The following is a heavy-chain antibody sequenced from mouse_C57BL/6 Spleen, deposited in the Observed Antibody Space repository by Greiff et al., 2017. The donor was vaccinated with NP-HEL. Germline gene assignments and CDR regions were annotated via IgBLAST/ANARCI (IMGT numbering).Heavy chain of an antibody. D-gene: IGHD2-2*01. V-gene: IGHV1-72*01. CDR1: GYTFTSYW. CDR2: IDPNRGGT. CDR3: ARMVTTVPYAMDY. J-gene: IGHJ4*01. Sequence: QVQLQQPGAELVKPGASVKLSCKASGYTFTSYWMHWVKQRPGRGLEWIGRIDPNRGGTKYNEKFKSKATLTVDKPSSTAYMQLSSLTSEDSAVYYCARMVTTVPYAMDYWGQGTSVTVSS.